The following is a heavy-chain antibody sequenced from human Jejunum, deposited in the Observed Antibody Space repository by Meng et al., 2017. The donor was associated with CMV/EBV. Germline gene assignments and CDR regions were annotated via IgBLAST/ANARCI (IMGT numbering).Heavy chain of an antibody. D-gene: IGHD3-22*01. CDR2: LRHDGSYK. CDR1: GFIFSNYG. CDR3: GKGYYDNSELRICDD. J-gene: IGHJ4*02. V-gene: IGHV3-30*02. Sequence: QVQLVEAGXGMVQSGGSLRISCWASGFIFSNYGMHWVRQAPGKGLEWVAFLRHDGSYKCYADSVKGRFTISRDNSKNTLYLQMNSLRAEDTGVYYCGKGYYDNSELRICDDWCQGTLVNVSS.